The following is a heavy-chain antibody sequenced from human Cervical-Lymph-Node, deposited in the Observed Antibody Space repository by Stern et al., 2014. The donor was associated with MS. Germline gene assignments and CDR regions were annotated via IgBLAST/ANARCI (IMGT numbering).Heavy chain of an antibody. D-gene: IGHD6-19*01. J-gene: IGHJ6*02. V-gene: IGHV3-30*01. CDR1: GFTFSSYA. CDR2: ISYDGSNK. CDR3: ARDFEQWLVSGMDV. Sequence: VQLVESGGGVVQPGRSRRLSCAASGFTFSSYAMHWVRQAPGKGLEWVAVISYDGSNKYYADSVKGRFTISRDNSKNTLYLQMNSLRAEDTAVYYCARDFEQWLVSGMDVWGQGTTVTVSS.